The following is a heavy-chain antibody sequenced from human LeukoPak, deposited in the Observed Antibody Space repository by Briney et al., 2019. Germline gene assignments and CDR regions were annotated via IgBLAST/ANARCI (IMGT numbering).Heavy chain of an antibody. Sequence: GGSLRLSCAASGFTFSSYWMNWVRQAPGKGLVWVSRIASDGSSTTCADSVKGRFTISRDNAKSSLYLQMNSLRAEDTAVYYCARVPYSDNYHFDYWGQGTLVTVSS. CDR3: ARVPYSDNYHFDY. D-gene: IGHD1-26*01. CDR1: GFTFSSYW. J-gene: IGHJ4*02. CDR2: IASDGSST. V-gene: IGHV3-74*01.